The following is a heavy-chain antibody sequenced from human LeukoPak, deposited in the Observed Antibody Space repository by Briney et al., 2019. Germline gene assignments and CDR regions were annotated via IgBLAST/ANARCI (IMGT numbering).Heavy chain of an antibody. CDR2: IDWDDDK. CDR3: ARNSLPTEPFDY. Sequence: SGPTLVNPTQTLTLTCTFSGFSLSTSGMCVSWIRQPPGKALEWLARIDWDDDKYYSTSLKTRLTISKDTSKNQVVLTMTNMDPVDTATYYCARNSLPTEPFDYWGQGTLATVSS. J-gene: IGHJ4*02. D-gene: IGHD4-17*01. V-gene: IGHV2-70*11. CDR1: GFSLSTSGMC.